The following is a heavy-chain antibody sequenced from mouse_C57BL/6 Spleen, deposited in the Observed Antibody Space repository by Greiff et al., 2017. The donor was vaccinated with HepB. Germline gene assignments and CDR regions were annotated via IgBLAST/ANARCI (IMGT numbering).Heavy chain of an antibody. CDR2: IYPRSGNT. V-gene: IGHV1-81*01. Sequence: VQLQQSGAELARPGASVMLSCKASGYTFTSYGISWVKQRTGQGLEWIGEIYPRSGNTYYNEKFKGKATLTADKSSSTAYMELRSLTSEDSAVYFCARRGNDGYYSFAYWGQGTLVTVSA. J-gene: IGHJ3*01. CDR3: ARRGNDGYYSFAY. D-gene: IGHD2-3*01. CDR1: GYTFTSYG.